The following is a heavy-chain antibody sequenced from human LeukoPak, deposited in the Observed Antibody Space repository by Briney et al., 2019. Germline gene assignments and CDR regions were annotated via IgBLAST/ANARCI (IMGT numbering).Heavy chain of an antibody. CDR2: IYTYGTSA. CDR3: ARDNGYKFDY. CDR1: GFTFSSYW. Sequence: PGGSLRLSCEVSGFTFSSYWMDWVRQVPGKGLAWVSHIYTYGTSAIYADSVKGRFTISRDNAKNMLFLQMDSLRAEDTAVYYCARDNGYKFDYWGQGTLVTVSS. V-gene: IGHV3-74*01. D-gene: IGHD5-24*01. J-gene: IGHJ4*02.